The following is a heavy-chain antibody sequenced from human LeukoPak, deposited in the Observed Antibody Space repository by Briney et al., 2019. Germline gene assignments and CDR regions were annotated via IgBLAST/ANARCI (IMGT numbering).Heavy chain of an antibody. CDR1: GGSISSSSYY. V-gene: IGHV4-39*01. CDR3: ARHLEGGYSYGIPGWFDP. D-gene: IGHD5-18*01. CDR2: IYYSGST. J-gene: IGHJ5*02. Sequence: PSETLSLTCTVSGGSISSSSYYWGWLRQPPGKGLEWIGSIYYSGSTYYNPSLKSRVTISVDTSKNQFSLKLSSVTAADTAVYYCARHLEGGYSYGIPGWFDPWGQGTLVTVSS.